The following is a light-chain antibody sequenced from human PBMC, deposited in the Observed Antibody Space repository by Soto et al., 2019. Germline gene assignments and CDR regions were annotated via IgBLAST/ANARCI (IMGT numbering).Light chain of an antibody. CDR3: QQYGSSPFT. J-gene: IGKJ3*01. Sequence: EILLTHAPGTLSLSPRESATLSCGASESVSSSYLAWYQQKPGQAPRLLIYGATTRLRGVPDRFSGSGSGTDFTLTISRLEPEDFAVYYCQQYGSSPFTCGPGTKVDI. V-gene: IGKV3-20*01. CDR2: GAT. CDR1: ESVSSSY.